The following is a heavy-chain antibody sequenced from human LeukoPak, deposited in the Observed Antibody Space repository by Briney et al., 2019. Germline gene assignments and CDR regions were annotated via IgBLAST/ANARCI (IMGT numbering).Heavy chain of an antibody. Sequence: ASVKVSCKVSGYTLTELSMHWVRQAPGKGLEWMGGFDSEDGETIYAQKFQGRVTMTEDTSTDTAYMELSSLRSEDTAVYYCATVNGITIFGVVPYYFDYWGQGTLVTVSS. D-gene: IGHD3-3*01. CDR2: FDSEDGET. J-gene: IGHJ4*02. CDR3: ATVNGITIFGVVPYYFDY. V-gene: IGHV1-24*01. CDR1: GYTLTELS.